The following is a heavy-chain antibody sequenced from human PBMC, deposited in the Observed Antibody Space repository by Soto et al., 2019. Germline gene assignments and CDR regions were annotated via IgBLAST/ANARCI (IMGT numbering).Heavy chain of an antibody. CDR3: AREGVQHGSGPYYYYGMDV. V-gene: IGHV3-21*01. CDR1: GFTFSSYS. D-gene: IGHD3-10*01. CDR2: ISSSSSYI. Sequence: EVQLVESGGGLVKPGGSLRLSCAASGFTFSSYSMNWVRQAPGKGLEWVSSISSSSSYIYYADSVKGRFTISRDNAKNSLYLPMNSLIAEDTAVYYCAREGVQHGSGPYYYYGMDVWGQGTTVTVSS. J-gene: IGHJ6*02.